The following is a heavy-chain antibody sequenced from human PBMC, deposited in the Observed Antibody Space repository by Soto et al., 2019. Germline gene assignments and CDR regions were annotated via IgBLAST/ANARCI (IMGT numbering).Heavy chain of an antibody. CDR2: ISYDGSNK. CDR3: ARDQVPAALLGWFDP. CDR1: GFTFSSYG. D-gene: IGHD2-2*01. V-gene: IGHV3-30*03. Sequence: PGGSLRLSCAASGFTFSSYGMHWVRQAPGKGLEWVAVISYDGSNKNYADSVKGRFTISRDNSKNTQYLQMNSLRAEDTAVYYCARDQVPAALLGWFDPWGQGTLVTVS. J-gene: IGHJ5*02.